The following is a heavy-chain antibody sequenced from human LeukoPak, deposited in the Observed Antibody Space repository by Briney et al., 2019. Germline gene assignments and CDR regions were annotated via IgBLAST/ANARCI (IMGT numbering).Heavy chain of an antibody. CDR1: GFPFSSYW. V-gene: IGHV3-74*01. CDR3: ARDAYYDSSGYYGY. D-gene: IGHD3-22*01. Sequence: GGSLRLSCVASGFPFSSYWMHWVRQAPGKGLVWVSRINSDGSSTSYADSVKGRFTISRDNAENTLYLEMNSLRAEDTAVYYCARDAYYDSSGYYGYWGQGTLVTVSS. CDR2: INSDGSST. J-gene: IGHJ4*02.